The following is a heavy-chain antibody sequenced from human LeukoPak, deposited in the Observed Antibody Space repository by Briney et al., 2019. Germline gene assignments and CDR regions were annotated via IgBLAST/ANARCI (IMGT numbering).Heavy chain of an antibody. CDR1: GGTFSSYA. V-gene: IGHV1-69*04. J-gene: IGHJ4*02. D-gene: IGHD3-22*01. CDR2: IIPIVGVG. Sequence: VKVSCKSSGGTFSSYAISWVRQAPGQGLEWMGRIIPIVGVGNYAQKFQGRVTITADRSTSTVYMELSSLRSEDTAMYYCARDPHYYDSSGYVWGQGTLVTVSS. CDR3: ARDPHYYDSSGYV.